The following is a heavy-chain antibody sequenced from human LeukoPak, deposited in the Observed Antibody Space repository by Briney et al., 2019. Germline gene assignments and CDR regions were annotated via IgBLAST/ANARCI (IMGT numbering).Heavy chain of an antibody. CDR3: ARDGCTSYELWH. V-gene: IGHV3-30*04. D-gene: IGHD2-2*01. J-gene: IGHJ1*01. CDR2: ISYDGSNK. CDR1: GFTFSSYA. Sequence: PGGSLRLSCAASGFTFSSYAMHWVRQAPGKGLEWVAVISYDGSNKYYADSVKGRFTISRDNSKNTLYLQMNSLRAEDTAVYYCARDGCTSYELWHWGQGTLVTVSS.